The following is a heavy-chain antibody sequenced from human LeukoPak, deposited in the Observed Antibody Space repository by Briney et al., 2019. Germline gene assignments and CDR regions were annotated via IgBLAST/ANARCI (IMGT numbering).Heavy chain of an antibody. CDR1: GFTFSSYS. V-gene: IGHV3-21*01. Sequence: GGSLRLSCAASGFTFSSYSMNWVRQALGKGLEWVSSISSSSSYIYYADSVKGRFTISRDNAKNSLYLQMNSLRAEDTAVYYCARFYNKWPEVSVPFDYWGQGTLVTVSS. CDR3: ARFYNKWPEVSVPFDY. CDR2: ISSSSSYI. D-gene: IGHD1-14*01. J-gene: IGHJ4*02.